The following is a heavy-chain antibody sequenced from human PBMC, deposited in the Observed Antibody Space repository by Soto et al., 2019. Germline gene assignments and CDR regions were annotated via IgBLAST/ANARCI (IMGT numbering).Heavy chain of an antibody. J-gene: IGHJ4*02. Sequence: PGGSLRLSCAASGFTFSSYSMNWVRQAPGKGLEWVSYISSSSSTIYYADSVKGRFTISRDNAKNSLYLQMNSLRDEDTAVYYCAIDRRVVTAPPRGDYWGQGTLDPSPQ. CDR1: GFTFSSYS. V-gene: IGHV3-48*02. D-gene: IGHD2-21*02. CDR3: AIDRRVVTAPPRGDY. CDR2: ISSSSSTI.